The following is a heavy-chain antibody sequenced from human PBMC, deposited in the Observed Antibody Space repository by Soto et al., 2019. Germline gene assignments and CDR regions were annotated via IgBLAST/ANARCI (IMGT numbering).Heavy chain of an antibody. CDR2: INYSGRT. CDR1: GGSTSTYY. Sequence: SETLSLTCTISGGSTSTYYWSWVRQPPGKGLEWIGYINYSGRTNYNPSLKSRVTMSLDTSKNQFSLKLRSVTAADTAVFYCARYAGSSRFDYWGQGTPVTVYS. V-gene: IGHV4-59*01. J-gene: IGHJ4*02. CDR3: ARYAGSSRFDY. D-gene: IGHD6-13*01.